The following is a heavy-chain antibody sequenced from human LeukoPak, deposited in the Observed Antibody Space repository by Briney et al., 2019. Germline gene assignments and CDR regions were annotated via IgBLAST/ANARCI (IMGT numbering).Heavy chain of an antibody. J-gene: IGHJ6*04. V-gene: IGHV1-2*04. Sequence: ASVKVSCKASGYTFTGYYMHWVRQAPGQGLEWMGWINPDSGGTNYAQKFQGWVTMTRDTSISTAYMELSRLRSDDTAVCYCARGGMRSSSWPLGVWGKGTTVTVSS. D-gene: IGHD6-13*01. CDR2: INPDSGGT. CDR3: ARGGMRSSSWPLGV. CDR1: GYTFTGYY.